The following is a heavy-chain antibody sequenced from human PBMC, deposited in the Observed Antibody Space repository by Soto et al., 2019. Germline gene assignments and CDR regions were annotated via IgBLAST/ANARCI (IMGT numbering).Heavy chain of an antibody. D-gene: IGHD2-21*01. Sequence: GASVKVSCKASGGTFGSYAISWVRQAPGQGLEWMGGIIPIPGTANYAQKFQGRVTIAADESTSTAYMELRSLRSDDTAVYYCARVRRRAPERIVALYGMDVWGQGTTVTVSS. CDR2: IIPIPGTA. CDR1: GGTFGSYA. J-gene: IGHJ6*02. CDR3: ARVRRRAPERIVALYGMDV. V-gene: IGHV1-69*13.